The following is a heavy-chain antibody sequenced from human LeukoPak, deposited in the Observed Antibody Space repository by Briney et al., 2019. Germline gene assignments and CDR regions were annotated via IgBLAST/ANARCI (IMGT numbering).Heavy chain of an antibody. Sequence: SETLSLTCTVSGGSISNNYWSWIRQPPGKGLEWIGYICYSGSTDYNPSLKSRVTISVDTSKNQFSLRLSSVTAADTALYYCARVTGYMVEDYFDYWGQGTLVTVSS. V-gene: IGHV4-59*01. D-gene: IGHD6-13*01. J-gene: IGHJ4*02. CDR2: ICYSGST. CDR3: ARVTGYMVEDYFDY. CDR1: GGSISNNY.